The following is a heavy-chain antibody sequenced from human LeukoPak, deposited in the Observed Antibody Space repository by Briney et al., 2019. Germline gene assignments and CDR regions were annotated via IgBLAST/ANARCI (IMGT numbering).Heavy chain of an antibody. CDR2: IYYSGTT. D-gene: IGHD6-13*01. CDR1: GGSISNYY. V-gene: IGHV4-59*01. Sequence: TSETLSLTCTVSGGSISNYYWTWIRQPPGKGLEWIGNIYYSGTTNYNPSLKSRVTISVDTSKNQFSLNLSSVTAADTAVYYCARDTLIAVPGTWSVSYYGMDVWGQGTTVTVSS. J-gene: IGHJ6*02. CDR3: ARDTLIAVPGTWSVSYYGMDV.